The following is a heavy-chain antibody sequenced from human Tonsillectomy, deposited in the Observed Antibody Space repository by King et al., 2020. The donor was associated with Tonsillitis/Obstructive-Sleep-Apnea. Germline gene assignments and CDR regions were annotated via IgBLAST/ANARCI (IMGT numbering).Heavy chain of an antibody. CDR3: ARGALLDY. Sequence: VQLVESGGGLVQPGGSLRLSCASSGFTYTCYSIDGVLHSPGKGLGWVSYIISSSVTIYYADSVKVRFTISRDNAKNKLYLEMNSLRDEDTAVYYCARGALLDYWGQGTLVTVSS. V-gene: IGHV3-48*02. J-gene: IGHJ4*02. CDR1: GFTYTCYS. CDR2: IISSSVTI.